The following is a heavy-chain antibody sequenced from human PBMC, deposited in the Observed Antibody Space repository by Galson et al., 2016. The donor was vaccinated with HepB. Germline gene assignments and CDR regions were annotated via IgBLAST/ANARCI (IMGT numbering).Heavy chain of an antibody. CDR3: ARKRRDGIVSLSL. CDR2: IIPILNIA. D-gene: IGHD1-14*01. Sequence: SVKVSCKASGDTFSNHAINWVRQAPGQGLEWMGRIIPILNIANYAQKFQGRVTITADESTSTAYMELRSLRSDDTAVYYRARKRRDGIVSLSLWGQGTLVTVSS. CDR1: GDTFSNHA. J-gene: IGHJ4*02. V-gene: IGHV1-69*04.